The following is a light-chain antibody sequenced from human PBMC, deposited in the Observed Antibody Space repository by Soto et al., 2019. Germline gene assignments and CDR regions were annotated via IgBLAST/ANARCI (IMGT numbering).Light chain of an antibody. Sequence: EIVLTQSPGTLSLSPGERATLSCRASQSVSSSYLAWYQHKPGQAPRLLISGASSRASGIPDRFSGSGSGTDFTLTISRLEPEDSAVYYCQQYGGSPLTFGQGTKVDIK. V-gene: IGKV3-20*01. CDR2: GAS. J-gene: IGKJ4*01. CDR1: QSVSSSY. CDR3: QQYGGSPLT.